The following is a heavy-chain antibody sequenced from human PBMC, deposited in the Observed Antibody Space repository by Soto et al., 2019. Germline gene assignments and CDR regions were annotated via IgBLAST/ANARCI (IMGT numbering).Heavy chain of an antibody. CDR1: GFTFSTSC. Sequence: GGSLRLSCSASGFTFSTSCMHWVRQAPGKGLAWVSRIDTYGSATKYADSVEGRFSISKDNAENTLYLQMNNLRADDTAVYYCVRVLKSIGWDNDVFDIWGQGTMVTVSS. J-gene: IGHJ3*02. V-gene: IGHV3-74*01. D-gene: IGHD6-19*01. CDR2: IDTYGSAT. CDR3: VRVLKSIGWDNDVFDI.